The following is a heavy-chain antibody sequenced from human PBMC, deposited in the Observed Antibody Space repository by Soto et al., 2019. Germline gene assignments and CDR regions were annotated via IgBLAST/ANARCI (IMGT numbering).Heavy chain of an antibody. CDR2: INHSGST. CDR1: GGSFSGYY. CDR3: AGETTVTTPVDY. J-gene: IGHJ4*02. V-gene: IGHV4-34*01. D-gene: IGHD4-17*01. Sequence: TSETLGLTCAVYGGSFSGYYRSWIRQPPGKGLEWIGEINHSGSTNYNPSLKSRVTISVDTSKNQFSLKLSSVTAPDTAVYYCAGETTVTTPVDYWGQVTLGTVS.